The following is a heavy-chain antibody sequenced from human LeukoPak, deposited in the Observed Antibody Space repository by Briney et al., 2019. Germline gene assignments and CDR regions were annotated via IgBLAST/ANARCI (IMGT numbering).Heavy chain of an antibody. CDR1: DGSISSGHW. Sequence: SGTLSLTCAVSDGSISSGHWWSWVRQPPGKGLEWIGEIYHSGTTNYNPSLKSRVTISLDKSKSQFSLKLSSVTAADTAVYYCAKSRYGSTSTNYYMDVWGKGTTVTVSS. CDR3: AKSRYGSTSTNYYMDV. J-gene: IGHJ6*03. D-gene: IGHD2-2*01. V-gene: IGHV4-4*02. CDR2: IYHSGTT.